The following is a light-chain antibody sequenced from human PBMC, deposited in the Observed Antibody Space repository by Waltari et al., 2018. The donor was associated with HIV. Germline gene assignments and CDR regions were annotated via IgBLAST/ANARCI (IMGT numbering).Light chain of an antibody. V-gene: IGKV3-20*01. J-gene: IGKJ2*01. CDR2: GAS. CDR1: QPSKTTE. Sequence: SCRASQPSKTTELGMYEQKPGQAARLSIYGASSRAAGIPGKFGGSGSGTDSNLTISSLEPEDFVVYYCQQYSGLPRTLGQGTRLEI. CDR3: QQYSGLPRT.